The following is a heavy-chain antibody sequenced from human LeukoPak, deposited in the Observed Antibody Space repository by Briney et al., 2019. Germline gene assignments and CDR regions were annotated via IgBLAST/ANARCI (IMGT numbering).Heavy chain of an antibody. Sequence: GGSLRLSCAASGFTFSSYAMSWVRRAPGKGLEWVSAISGSGGSTYYADSVKGRFTISRDNSKNTLYLQMNSLRAEDTAVYYCAKDQNYDFWSGYYDYWGQGTLVTVSS. CDR3: AKDQNYDFWSGYYDY. J-gene: IGHJ4*02. CDR2: ISGSGGST. D-gene: IGHD3-3*01. CDR1: GFTFSSYA. V-gene: IGHV3-23*01.